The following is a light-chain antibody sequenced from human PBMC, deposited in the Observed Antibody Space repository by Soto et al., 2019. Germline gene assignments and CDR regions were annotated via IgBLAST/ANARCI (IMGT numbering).Light chain of an antibody. Sequence: QMTQSTSSLPACVGDRVTISCRASQDIGTFLNWYQQKPGKPPNLLIYAASNLLSGVSSRFSGSGSGTDFTLTIRSLQPEDFATYYCQQSYSTPQITFGPGTKVDMK. V-gene: IGKV1-39*01. CDR1: QDIGTF. CDR3: QQSYSTPQIT. J-gene: IGKJ3*01. CDR2: AAS.